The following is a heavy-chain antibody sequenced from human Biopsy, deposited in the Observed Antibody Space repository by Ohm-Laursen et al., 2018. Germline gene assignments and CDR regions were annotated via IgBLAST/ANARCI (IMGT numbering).Heavy chain of an antibody. CDR2: IYTGGST. CDR1: GFTVSSTY. Sequence: SLRLSCTASGFTVSSTYMSWVRQAPGKGLEWVSVIYTGGSTFYADSVKGRFTISRDKSKTTLYLQMNNLTAEDTAVYYCAREGRDYWGQGTLVTVSS. J-gene: IGHJ4*02. CDR3: AREGRDY. V-gene: IGHV3-53*01.